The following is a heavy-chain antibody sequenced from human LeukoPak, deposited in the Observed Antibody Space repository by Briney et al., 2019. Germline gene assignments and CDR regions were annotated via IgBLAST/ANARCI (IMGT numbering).Heavy chain of an antibody. CDR2: IYYSGST. V-gene: IGHV4-39*07. CDR3: ARLFYGSGSRYFDS. D-gene: IGHD3-10*01. CDR1: GGSISSSSHY. J-gene: IGHJ4*02. Sequence: SETLSLTCSVSGGSISSSSHYWGWLRQPPGKGLEWIGSIYYSGSTYYNPSLKSRVTIYVDTSKSQFSLKLSSVTAADTAVYYCARLFYGSGSRYFDSWGQGTLVTVSS.